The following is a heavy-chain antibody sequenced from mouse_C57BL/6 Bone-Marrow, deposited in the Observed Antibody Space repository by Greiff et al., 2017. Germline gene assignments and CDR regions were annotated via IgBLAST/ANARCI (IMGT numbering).Heavy chain of an antibody. CDR3: ARNYGSSYGCSY. V-gene: IGHV1-64*01. CDR2: IHPNSGST. J-gene: IGHJ2*01. CDR1: GYTFTSYW. D-gene: IGHD1-1*01. Sequence: QVQLQQPGAELVKPGASVKLSCTASGYTFTSYWMHWVKQRPGQGLEWIGMIHPNSGSTNYNEKFKGKATLTVDKSSSTAYMQLSSLTSEDSAVYYCARNYGSSYGCSYWGQGTTLTVSS.